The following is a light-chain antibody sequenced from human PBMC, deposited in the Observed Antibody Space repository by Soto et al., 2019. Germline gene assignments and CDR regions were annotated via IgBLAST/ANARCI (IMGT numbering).Light chain of an antibody. Sequence: QSVLTQPASVSGSPGQSITISCTGTSSDVGGYNFVSWFQQHPGKAPKLLIYDVNSRPSGVSDRFSGSKSGHTASLTISGLQAEDEADYYCSSYASSGTVVFGGGTKVTVL. J-gene: IGLJ2*01. CDR2: DVN. CDR3: SSYASSGTVV. CDR1: SSDVGGYNF. V-gene: IGLV2-14*01.